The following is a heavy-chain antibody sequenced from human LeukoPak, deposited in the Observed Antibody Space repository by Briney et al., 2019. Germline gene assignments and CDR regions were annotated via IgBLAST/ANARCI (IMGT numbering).Heavy chain of an antibody. CDR1: GFTFSSYG. D-gene: IGHD3-16*01. CDR3: ARERFGDY. J-gene: IGHJ4*02. V-gene: IGHV3-30*03. CDR2: ISYDGSNK. Sequence: PGRSLRLSCAASGFTFSSYGMHWVRQAPGKGLEWVAVISYDGSNKYYADSVKGRFTISRDNSKNTLYLQMNSLRAEDTAVYYCARERFGDYWGQGTLVTVSS.